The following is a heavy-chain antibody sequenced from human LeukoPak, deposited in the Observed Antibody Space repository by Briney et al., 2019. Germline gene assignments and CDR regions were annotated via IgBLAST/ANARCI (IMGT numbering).Heavy chain of an antibody. CDR3: AKDYRPHDFWSGLVDY. CDR1: GFTFSNYG. CDR2: ISYDGSNK. Sequence: GGSLRLSCAASGFTFSNYGMHWVRQAPGKGLEWVTLISYDGSNKYYADSVKGRFTISRDNSKNTLYLQMNSLRAEDTAVYYCAKDYRPHDFWSGLVDYWGQGTLVTVSS. J-gene: IGHJ4*02. D-gene: IGHD3-3*01. V-gene: IGHV3-30*18.